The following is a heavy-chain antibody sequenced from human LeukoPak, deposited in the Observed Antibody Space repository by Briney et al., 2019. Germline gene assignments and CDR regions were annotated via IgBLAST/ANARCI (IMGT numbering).Heavy chain of an antibody. V-gene: IGHV3-74*01. CDR1: GFTFSDYW. CDR2: INTDGSYV. Sequence: GGSLRLSCAASGFTFSDYWMHWVRQAPGKGLVGVSRINTDGSYVSYADSVKGRFTIYRDNAKNTLYLQMNSLKDEDAAVYYCARVWHSGSQFDYWGQGTLVTVSS. J-gene: IGHJ4*02. CDR3: ARVWHSGSQFDY. D-gene: IGHD1-26*01.